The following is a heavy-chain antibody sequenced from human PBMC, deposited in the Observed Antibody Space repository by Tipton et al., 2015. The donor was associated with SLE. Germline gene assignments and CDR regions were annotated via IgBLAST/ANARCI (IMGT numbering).Heavy chain of an antibody. CDR2: IYYSGST. CDR3: AREGDFWSGRAFDI. CDR1: GGTIGSSDYY. D-gene: IGHD3-3*01. V-gene: IGHV4-61*08. J-gene: IGHJ3*02. Sequence: TLSLTCTVSGGTIGSSDYYWTWIRQPPGKGLEWIGYIYYSGSTNYNPSLKSRVTISVDTSKNQFSLKLSSVTAADTAVYYCAREGDFWSGRAFDIWGQGTMVTVSS.